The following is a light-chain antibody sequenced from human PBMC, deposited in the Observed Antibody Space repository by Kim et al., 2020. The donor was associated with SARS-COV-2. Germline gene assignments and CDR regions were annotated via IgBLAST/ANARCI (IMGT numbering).Light chain of an antibody. J-gene: IGKJ4*01. CDR2: GAS. Sequence: EIVMTQSPVTLSVSPGERATLSCRASQSINNNLAWYQQKPGQAPRLLIHGASNRATGIPARFSGSGSGTEFTLTISSLQSEDIAIYHCQHYNNLPLTFGGGTKVDIK. CDR1: QSINNN. V-gene: IGKV3-15*01. CDR3: QHYNNLPLT.